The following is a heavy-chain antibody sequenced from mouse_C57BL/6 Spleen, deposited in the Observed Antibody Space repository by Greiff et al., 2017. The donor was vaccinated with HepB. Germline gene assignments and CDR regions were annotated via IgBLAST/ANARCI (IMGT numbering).Heavy chain of an antibody. CDR1: GYAFSSSW. CDR2: IYPGDGDT. V-gene: IGHV1-82*01. CDR3: ARWDGYSPAWFAY. D-gene: IGHD2-3*01. J-gene: IGHJ3*01. Sequence: VQLQQSGPELVKPGASVKISCKASGYAFSSSWMNWVKQRPGKGLEWIGRIYPGDGDTNYNGKFKGKATLTADKSSSTAYMQLSSLTSEDSAVYFCARWDGYSPAWFAYWGQGTLVTVSA.